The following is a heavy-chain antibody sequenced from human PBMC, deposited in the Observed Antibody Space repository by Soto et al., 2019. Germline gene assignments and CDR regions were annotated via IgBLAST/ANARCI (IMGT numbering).Heavy chain of an antibody. J-gene: IGHJ4*02. D-gene: IGHD3-16*01. CDR1: GFTFSDYW. Sequence: GGSLRLSCAASGFTFSDYWMHWIRRAPGKGLVWVSRVNSDGSSTSYADSVKGRFTISRDNAKNTLYLQMNSLRAEDTAVYYCARDLTGLVFDYWGQGTLVTVSS. V-gene: IGHV3-74*01. CDR3: ARDLTGLVFDY. CDR2: VNSDGSST.